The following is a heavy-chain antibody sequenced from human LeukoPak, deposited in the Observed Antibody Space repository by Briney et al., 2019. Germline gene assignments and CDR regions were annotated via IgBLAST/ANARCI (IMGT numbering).Heavy chain of an antibody. CDR2: ISGSGGST. J-gene: IGHJ4*02. CDR1: GFTFSSYA. V-gene: IGHV3-23*01. Sequence: GGSLRLSCAASGFTFSSYAMSWVRQAPGKGLEWVSAISGSGGSTYYADSVKGRFTISRDNSKNTLYLQMNSLRAEDTAVYYCARSDYGDIALDYWGQGTLVTVSS. CDR3: ARSDYGDIALDY. D-gene: IGHD4-17*01.